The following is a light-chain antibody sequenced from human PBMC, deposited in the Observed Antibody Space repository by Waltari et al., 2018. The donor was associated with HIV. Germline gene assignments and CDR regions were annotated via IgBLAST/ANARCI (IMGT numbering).Light chain of an antibody. CDR1: STDVGGYHY. Sequence: QSALTQPASVSGSPGQSITISCTGTSTDVGGYHYVSWYQHHPGKAPKVMIYEVSKRPDGVSNRFSGSKSGNTASLTISGLQAEDEADYYCSSYTSSTTWVFGGGTKLTVL. CDR2: EVS. CDR3: SSYTSSTTWV. V-gene: IGLV2-14*01. J-gene: IGLJ3*02.